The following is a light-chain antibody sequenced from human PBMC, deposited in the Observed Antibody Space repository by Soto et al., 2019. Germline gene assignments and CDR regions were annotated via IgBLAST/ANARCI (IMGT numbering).Light chain of an antibody. J-gene: IGKJ3*01. CDR1: QSVGSH. Sequence: EIVLTQSPATLSLSPGERATLSCRSSQSVGSHLTWYQQKPGQPPRLLIYDTFNMATGIPDRFSGRGSGTDFTLTISSLDPEDFAVYYCQQRSTWPPEFTFGPGTKVDIK. CDR2: DTF. V-gene: IGKV3-11*01. CDR3: QQRSTWPPEFT.